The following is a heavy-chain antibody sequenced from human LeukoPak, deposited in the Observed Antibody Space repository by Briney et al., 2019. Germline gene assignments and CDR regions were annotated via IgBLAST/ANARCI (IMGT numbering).Heavy chain of an antibody. CDR2: ISGSGGST. CDR1: GFTFSSYA. V-gene: IGHV3-23*01. D-gene: IGHD3-10*01. J-gene: IGHJ4*02. Sequence: GGSLRLSCAASGFTFSSYAMSWVRQAPGKGLEWVSAISGSGGSTYYADSVKGRFTISRDSSKNTLYLQMNSLRAEDTAVYYCAKDSQRNYYGSGSYYDYWGQGTLVTVSS. CDR3: AKDSQRNYYGSGSYYDY.